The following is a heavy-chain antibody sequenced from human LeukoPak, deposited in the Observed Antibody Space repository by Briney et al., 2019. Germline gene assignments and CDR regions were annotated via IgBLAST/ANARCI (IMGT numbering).Heavy chain of an antibody. V-gene: IGHV4-4*02. D-gene: IGHD1-26*01. J-gene: IGHJ2*01. CDR1: GGSMSSFNW. Sequence: PSETLSLTCAVSGGSMSSFNWWSWVRQPPGKGLEWIGEIFHSGSTNYNPSLKSRVTISVDTSKNQFSLKLSSVTAADTAVYYCASSSGSYYPYWYFDLWGRGTLVTVSS. CDR3: ASSSGSYYPYWYFDL. CDR2: IFHSGST.